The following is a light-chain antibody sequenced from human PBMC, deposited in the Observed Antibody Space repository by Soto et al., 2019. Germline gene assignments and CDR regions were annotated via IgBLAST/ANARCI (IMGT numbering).Light chain of an antibody. CDR3: CSYATSRTYV. V-gene: IGLV2-23*01. Sequence: QSVLTQPASVSGSPGQSITISCTGTSNDVGSYNLVSWYQQHPGKAPKLLIYEDNKRPSGVSNRFSGSKSGNTASLTIYSLQSEDEADYHCCSYATSRTYVFGTGTKLTVL. CDR1: SNDVGSYNL. CDR2: EDN. J-gene: IGLJ1*01.